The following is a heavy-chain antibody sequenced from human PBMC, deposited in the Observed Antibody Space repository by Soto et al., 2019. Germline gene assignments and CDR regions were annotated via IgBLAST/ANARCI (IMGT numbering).Heavy chain of an antibody. CDR3: ARPCCPGYYYYGMDV. V-gene: IGHV1-18*01. Sequence: ASVKVSCKASGYTFTSYGISWVRQAPGQGLEWMGWISAYNGNTNYAQKLQGRVTMTTDTSTSTAYMELRSLRSDDTAVYYCARPCCPGYYYYGMDVWGQGTTVTVSS. J-gene: IGHJ6*02. CDR1: GYTFTSYG. D-gene: IGHD2-15*01. CDR2: ISAYNGNT.